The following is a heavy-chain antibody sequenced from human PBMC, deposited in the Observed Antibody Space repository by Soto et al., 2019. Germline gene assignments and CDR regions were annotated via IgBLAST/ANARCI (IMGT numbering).Heavy chain of an antibody. CDR3: ARDLTRGTVTTGGPFDY. V-gene: IGHV1-69*01. CDR2: IIPIFGTA. Sequence: QVQLVQSGAEMKKPGSSVKVSCKASGGTVSSYAISWVRQAPGQGLEWMGGIIPIFGTANYAQKFQGRVTITADESTSTAYMELSSLRSEDTAVYYCARDLTRGTVTTGGPFDYWGQGTLVTVSS. D-gene: IGHD4-17*01. CDR1: GGTVSSYA. J-gene: IGHJ4*02.